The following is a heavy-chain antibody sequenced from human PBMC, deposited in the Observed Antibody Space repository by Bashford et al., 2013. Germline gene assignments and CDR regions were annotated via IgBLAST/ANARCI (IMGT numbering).Heavy chain of an antibody. J-gene: IGHJ4*02. D-gene: IGHD3-10*01. CDR2: INPGGGVT. Sequence: VASVKVSCKASGYSFSNYYMNWVRQAPGQGLEWMGIINPGGGVTTYAQKFQGRVTMTRDTSTTTVYMELSSLRSEDTAVYYCVREGFGAGGYWGQGTLVTVSS. CDR3: VREGFGAGGY. V-gene: IGHV1-46*01. CDR1: GYSFSNYY.